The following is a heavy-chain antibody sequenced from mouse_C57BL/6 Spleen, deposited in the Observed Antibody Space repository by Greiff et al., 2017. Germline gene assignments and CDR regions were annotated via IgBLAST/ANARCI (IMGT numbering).Heavy chain of an antibody. D-gene: IGHD2-4*01. CDR1: GFNIKDYY. J-gene: IGHJ3*01. CDR3: ARRDYSWFAY. V-gene: IGHV14-2*01. CDR2: IDPEDGET. Sequence: EVQLQESGAELVKPGASVTLSCTASGFNIKDYYMHWVKQRTEQGLEWIGRIDPEDGETKYAPKFQGKATITADTSSNTAYLQLSSLTSEDTAVYYCARRDYSWFAYWGQGTLVTVSA.